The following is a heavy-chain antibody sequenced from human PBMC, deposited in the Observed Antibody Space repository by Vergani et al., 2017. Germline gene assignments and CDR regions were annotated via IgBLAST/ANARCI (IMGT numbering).Heavy chain of an antibody. J-gene: IGHJ5*02. CDR1: GGSISSGGYY. CDR3: SGETGPAWLEGQFDP. V-gene: IGHV4-31*03. Sequence: QVQLQESGPGLVKPSQTLSLTCTVSGGSISSGGYYWSWIRQHPGKGLEWIGYIYYSGSTYYNPSLKSRVTISVDTSKNQFSLKLSSVTAADTAVHYCSGETGPAWLEGQFDPWGQGTLVTVSS. CDR2: IYYSGST. D-gene: IGHD5-24*01.